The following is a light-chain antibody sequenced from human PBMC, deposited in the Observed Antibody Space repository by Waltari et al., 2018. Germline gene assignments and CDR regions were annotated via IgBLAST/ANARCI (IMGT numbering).Light chain of an antibody. Sequence: QSALTQPASVSGSPGQSITISCTGTRSDVGSYNLFSWYQQFPGKAPKLIIYEGTKRPSGVSNRFSGSKSGNTDSLKISGLQAEDEADDYCSSYAGSRPYVFGTGTKVTVL. V-gene: IGLV2-23*01. CDR3: SSYAGSRPYV. CDR2: EGT. CDR1: RSDVGSYNL. J-gene: IGLJ1*01.